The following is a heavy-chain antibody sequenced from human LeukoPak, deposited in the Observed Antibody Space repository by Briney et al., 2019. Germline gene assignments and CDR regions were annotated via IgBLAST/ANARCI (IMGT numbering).Heavy chain of an antibody. D-gene: IGHD2-2*01. CDR1: GGSFSGYY. CDR2: INHSGST. CDR3: ATLKGDCSSTSCYHDAFDI. J-gene: IGHJ3*02. Sequence: SETLSLTCAVYGGSFSGYYWSWIRQPPGKGLEWIGEINHSGSTNYNPSLKSRVTISVDTSKNQFSLKLSSVTAADTAVYYCATLKGDCSSTSCYHDAFDIWGQGTMVTVSS. V-gene: IGHV4-34*01.